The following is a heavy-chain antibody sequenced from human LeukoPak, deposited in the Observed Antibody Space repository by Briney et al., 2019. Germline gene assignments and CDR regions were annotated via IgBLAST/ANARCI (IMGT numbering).Heavy chain of an antibody. CDR2: ISHAGST. D-gene: IGHD2-15*01. J-gene: IGHJ6*02. Sequence: SETLSLTCTVSGDSISSNNWWNWVRQPPGKGLDWIGEISHAGSTKYNPSLKNRVTISKDDSKNQFSLKLNSVTAADTAVYYCARDKSHCSGGSCYYYGMDVWGQGTTVTVSS. V-gene: IGHV4-4*02. CDR3: ARDKSHCSGGSCYYYGMDV. CDR1: GDSISSNNW.